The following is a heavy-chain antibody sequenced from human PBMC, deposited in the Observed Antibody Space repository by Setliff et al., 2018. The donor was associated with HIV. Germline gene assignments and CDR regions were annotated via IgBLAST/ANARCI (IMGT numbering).Heavy chain of an antibody. CDR1: GFTFSSYW. D-gene: IGHD6-13*01. J-gene: IGHJ5*02. V-gene: IGHV3-74*01. CDR3: AKDATGGSSSWYGNWFDP. Sequence: PGGSLRLSCAASGFTFSSYWMHWVRQAPGKGLEWVSRINGDGTYTSYADSVKGRFTISRDNAKNTLYLQMNSLRAEDTAVYYCAKDATGGSSSWYGNWFDPWGQGTLVTVSS. CDR2: INGDGTYT.